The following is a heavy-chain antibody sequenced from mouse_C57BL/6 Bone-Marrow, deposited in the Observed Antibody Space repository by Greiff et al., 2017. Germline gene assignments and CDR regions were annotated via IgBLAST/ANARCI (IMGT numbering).Heavy chain of an antibody. Sequence: EVQLQQSGAELVRPGSSVQMSCKTSGYTFPTYGINWVKQRPGQGLEWIGYLYIGNGYPEYNEKFQGKATLTSDTSSSTAYMQLSSLTSEDSAIYFCAILYYGSPLDFDVWGTGTLVTVS. D-gene: IGHD1-1*01. CDR2: LYIGNGYP. V-gene: IGHV1-58*01. CDR3: AILYYGSPLDFDV. J-gene: IGHJ1*03. CDR1: GYTFPTYG.